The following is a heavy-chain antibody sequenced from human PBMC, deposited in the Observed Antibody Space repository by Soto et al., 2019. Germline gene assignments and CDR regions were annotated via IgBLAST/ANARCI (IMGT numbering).Heavy chain of an antibody. V-gene: IGHV3-23*01. CDR2: ISGGSTIT. Sequence: GGSLRLSCTASGFSFSNYALSWVRQSPGKGLEWVSSISGGSTITYFADSVTGRFTISRDNSKNTLYLQMHSLRADDTAVYYCAKDVMYAGRRRFDCWAQGNMVTVS. CDR3: AKDVMYAGRRRFDC. CDR1: GFSFSNYA. J-gene: IGHJ4*02. D-gene: IGHD2-8*02.